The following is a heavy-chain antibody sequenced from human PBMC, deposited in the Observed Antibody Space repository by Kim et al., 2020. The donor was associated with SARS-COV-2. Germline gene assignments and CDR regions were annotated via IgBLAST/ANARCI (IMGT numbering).Heavy chain of an antibody. D-gene: IGHD3-10*01. CDR3: ARRDGSGSYYSRIFDY. Sequence: SETLSLTCAVSGGSISSSNWWRWRRQPPGERLEWSGEIYNSGSTNYNPSLKSRVTISVDKSKNQFSLKLSSVTAADTAVYYCARRDGSGSYYSRIFDYWGQGTLVTVSS. CDR2: IYNSGST. V-gene: IGHV4-4*02. J-gene: IGHJ4*02. CDR1: GGSISSSNW.